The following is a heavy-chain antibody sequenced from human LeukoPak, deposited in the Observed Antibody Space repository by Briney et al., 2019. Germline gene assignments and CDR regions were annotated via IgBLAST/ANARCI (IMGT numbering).Heavy chain of an antibody. CDR1: GGTFSSYA. J-gene: IGHJ4*02. V-gene: IGHV1-69*05. Sequence: GASVKVSCKASGGTFSSYAISWVRQAPGQGLEWMGGILPIFGTANYAQKFQGRVTITTDESTSTAYMELSSLRSEDTAVLYCASWGYSGYEMGVTFDYWGQGTLVTVSS. D-gene: IGHD5-12*01. CDR3: ASWGYSGYEMGVTFDY. CDR2: ILPIFGTA.